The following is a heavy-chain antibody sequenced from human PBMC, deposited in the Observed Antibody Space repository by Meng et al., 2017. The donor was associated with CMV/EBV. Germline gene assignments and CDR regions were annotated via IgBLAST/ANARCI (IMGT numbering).Heavy chain of an antibody. J-gene: IGHJ6*02. V-gene: IGHV3-21*01. CDR2: ISSSSSYI. CDR3: ARDFILSGNYYYYGMDV. D-gene: IGHD3-16*02. CDR1: GFTFSSYS. Sequence: GESLKISCAASGFTFSSYSMNWVRQAPGKGLEWVSSISSSSSYIYYADSVKGRFTISRDNAKNSLYLQMNSLRAEDTAVYYCARDFILSGNYYYYGMDVWGQGTTVTSP.